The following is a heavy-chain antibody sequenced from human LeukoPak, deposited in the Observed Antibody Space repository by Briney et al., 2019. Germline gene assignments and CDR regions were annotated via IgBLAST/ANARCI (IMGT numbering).Heavy chain of an antibody. CDR2: ISSSSSYI. Sequence: PGGSLRLSCAASGFTFSSYSMNWVRQAPGKGLEWVSSISSSSSYIYYADSVKGRFTISRDNAKNSLYLQMNSLRAEDTAVYYCARGLDSSGSTYYDFWSGGYYFDYWGQGTLVTVSS. CDR1: GFTFSSYS. CDR3: ARGLDSSGSTYYDFWSGGYYFDY. V-gene: IGHV3-21*01. J-gene: IGHJ4*02. D-gene: IGHD3-3*01.